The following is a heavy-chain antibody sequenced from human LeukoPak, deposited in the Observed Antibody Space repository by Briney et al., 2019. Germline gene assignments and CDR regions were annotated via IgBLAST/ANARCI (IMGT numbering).Heavy chain of an antibody. V-gene: IGHV5-51*01. D-gene: IGHD4-17*01. Sequence: GESLKISCRGSGYSFTDYWVAWVRHMPGKGLEWMGFIWPGDSSTMYSPSFQGQVTISADRSISTAYLQWSSLKASDTAMYYCARLYGDYGDARDYWGQGTLVTVSS. CDR2: IWPGDSST. J-gene: IGHJ4*02. CDR3: ARLYGDYGDARDY. CDR1: GYSFTDYW.